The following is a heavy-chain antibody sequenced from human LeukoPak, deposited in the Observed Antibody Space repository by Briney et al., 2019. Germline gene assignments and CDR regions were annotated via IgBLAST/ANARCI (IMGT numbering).Heavy chain of an antibody. D-gene: IGHD6-6*01. CDR1: GFTFDDYA. J-gene: IGHJ4*02. CDR2: ISWNSGSI. Sequence: PGRSLRLSCAASGFTFDDYAMHWVRQAPGKGLEWVSGISWNSGSIGYADSVKGRFTISRDNSKNTLYLQMNSLRAEDTAVYYCARDMDSSSHYFDYWGQGALVTVSS. V-gene: IGHV3-9*01. CDR3: ARDMDSSSHYFDY.